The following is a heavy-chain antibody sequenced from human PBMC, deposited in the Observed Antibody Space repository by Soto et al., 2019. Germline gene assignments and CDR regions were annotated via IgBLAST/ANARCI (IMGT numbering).Heavy chain of an antibody. CDR3: ATTRGLAVGGSFDY. D-gene: IGHD3-10*01. J-gene: IGHJ4*02. V-gene: IGHV4-39*01. CDR1: GGSITSSEYY. CDR2: IYYSGSS. Sequence: SETLSLTCTVSGGSITSSEYYWAWIRQPPGKGLQFVGTIYYSGSSYSNPSLKSRITIAVDTSKNQFSLKLNSVAAADTAFYYCATTRGLAVGGSFDYWGQGMLVTVS.